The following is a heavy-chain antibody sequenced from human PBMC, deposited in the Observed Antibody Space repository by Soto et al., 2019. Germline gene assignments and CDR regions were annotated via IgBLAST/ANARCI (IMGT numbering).Heavy chain of an antibody. J-gene: IGHJ5*02. Sequence: QVQLVESGGGVVQPGRSLRLSCAATGFSFSSHGMHWVRQAPGRGLEWVAVIWFDGSNKYYGDSVKGRFTISRDNSKNTLYLQMNSLRAEDTAVYYCARGIVVVPGAIDWVDPWGQGTRVTVSS. V-gene: IGHV3-33*08. CDR2: IWFDGSNK. CDR1: GFSFSSHG. D-gene: IGHD2-2*01. CDR3: ARGIVVVPGAIDWVDP.